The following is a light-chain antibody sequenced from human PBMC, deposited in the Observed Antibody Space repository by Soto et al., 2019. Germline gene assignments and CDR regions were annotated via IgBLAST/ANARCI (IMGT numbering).Light chain of an antibody. Sequence: EIVLTQSPGTLSLSPGERATPSCRASQSVSSSYLAWYQQKPGQAPRLLIYGASSRATGIPDRFSGSGSGTDVSLTMSRLEPEAFAVYYGHQHALSPWTFGQGTKVEIK. J-gene: IGKJ1*01. CDR1: QSVSSSY. V-gene: IGKV3-20*01. CDR2: GAS. CDR3: HQHALSPWT.